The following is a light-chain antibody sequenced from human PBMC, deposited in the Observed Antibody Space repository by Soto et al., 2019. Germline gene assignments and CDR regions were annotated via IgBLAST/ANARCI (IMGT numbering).Light chain of an antibody. CDR1: QSISSY. CDR3: QQSYSTPWT. Sequence: DFQMTQSPSSLSASVGDRVIITCRASQSISSYLNWYQQKPGKAPKLLIYAASSLQSGVPSRFSGSGSGTDFTLTISSLQPEDFATYYCQQSYSTPWTFGQGTKVEIK. J-gene: IGKJ1*01. CDR2: AAS. V-gene: IGKV1-39*01.